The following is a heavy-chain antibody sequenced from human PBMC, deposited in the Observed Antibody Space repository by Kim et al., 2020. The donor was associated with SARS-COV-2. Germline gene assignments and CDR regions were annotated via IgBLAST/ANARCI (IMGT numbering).Heavy chain of an antibody. D-gene: IGHD6-6*01. V-gene: IGHV1-69*13. CDR3: ARDGVYSSSPDYYGMDV. CDR1: GGTFSSYA. Sequence: SVKVSCKASGGTFSSYAISWVRQAPGQGLEWMGGIIPIFGIANYAQKFQGRVTITADESTSTAYMELSSLRSEDTAVYYCARDGVYSSSPDYYGMDVWGQGTTVTVSS. CDR2: IIPIFGIA. J-gene: IGHJ6*02.